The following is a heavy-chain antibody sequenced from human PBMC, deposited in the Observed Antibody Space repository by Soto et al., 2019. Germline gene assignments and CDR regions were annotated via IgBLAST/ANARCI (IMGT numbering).Heavy chain of an antibody. CDR3: AKGGYCSSTSCYIDY. J-gene: IGHJ4*02. Sequence: QVQLVESGGGVVQPGRSLRLSCAASGFTFSSYGMHWVRQAPGKGLEWVAVISYDGSNKYYADSVKGRFTISRDNSKNTLYLQMNSLRAEDTAVYYCAKGGYCSSTSCYIDYWGQGTLVTVSS. D-gene: IGHD2-2*01. CDR2: ISYDGSNK. CDR1: GFTFSSYG. V-gene: IGHV3-30*18.